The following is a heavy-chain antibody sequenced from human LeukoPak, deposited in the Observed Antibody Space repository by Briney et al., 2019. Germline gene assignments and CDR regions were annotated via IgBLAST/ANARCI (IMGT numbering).Heavy chain of an antibody. J-gene: IGHJ4*02. V-gene: IGHV3-53*01. CDR2: IYSGGST. CDR1: GFTDSSNY. D-gene: IGHD1-26*01. CDR3: ARDAGSYHFDY. Sequence: PGGSLRLSCAASGFTDSSNYMSWVRQAPGKGLEWVSVIYSGGSTYYADSVKGRFTISRDNSKNSLYLQMNSLRADDTAVYYCARDAGSYHFDYWGQGTLVTVSS.